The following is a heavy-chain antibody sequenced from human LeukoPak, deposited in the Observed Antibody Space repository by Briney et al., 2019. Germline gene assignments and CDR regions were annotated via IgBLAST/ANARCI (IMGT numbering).Heavy chain of an antibody. V-gene: IGHV3-66*01. CDR3: ARGQHRVTYSDDAFDI. J-gene: IGHJ3*02. CDR1: GFSVSSNY. CDR2: FYRGGST. D-gene: IGHD4-11*01. Sequence: GGSLRLSCAASGFSVSSNYMSWVRQAPGRGLEWVSIFYRGGSTYYADSVKGRFTISRDTSKNTLYLQMNSLRTEDTALYYCARGQHRVTYSDDAFDIWGQGTMVTVSS.